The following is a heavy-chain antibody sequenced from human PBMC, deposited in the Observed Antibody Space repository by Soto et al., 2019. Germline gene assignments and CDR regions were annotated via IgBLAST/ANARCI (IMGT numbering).Heavy chain of an antibody. D-gene: IGHD3-10*01. CDR1: GFTFSSYA. Sequence: GGSLRLSCAASGFTFSSYAMSWVRQAPGKGLEWVSVISGSGGSTSYAGSVKGRFTVSRDNSKNTLYLQMNSLRAEDTAVYYCARDFSGKNDAFEIWGQGTVVTVSS. CDR2: ISGSGGST. CDR3: ARDFSGKNDAFEI. J-gene: IGHJ3*02. V-gene: IGHV3-23*01.